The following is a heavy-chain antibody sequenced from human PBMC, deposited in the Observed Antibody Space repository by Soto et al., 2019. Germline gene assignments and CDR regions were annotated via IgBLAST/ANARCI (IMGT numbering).Heavy chain of an antibody. J-gene: IGHJ4*02. CDR1: GGSFSGYY. CDR3: ARARGHKFDY. CDR2: INHSGST. Sequence: SETLSLTCAVYGGSFSGYYWSWIRQPPGKGLEWIGEINHSGSTNYNPSLKSRVTISVDTSKNQFSLKLSSVTAADTAVYYCARARGHKFDYWGQGTLVTGLL. V-gene: IGHV4-34*01. D-gene: IGHD2-21*01.